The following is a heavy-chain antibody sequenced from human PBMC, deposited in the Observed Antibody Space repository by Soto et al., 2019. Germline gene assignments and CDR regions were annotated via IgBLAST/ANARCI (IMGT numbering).Heavy chain of an antibody. V-gene: IGHV3-48*02. Sequence: GGSLTLSCAASGFTFSSYSKSWGRQAPGERLEWVSYISSSSSTIYYADSVKGRFTISRDNAKNSLYLQMNSLRDEDTAVYYCARDGNLQNYFDISGYLGYWGQGTLVPVSS. CDR3: ARDGNLQNYFDISGYLGY. CDR2: ISSSSSTI. CDR1: GFTFSSYS. J-gene: IGHJ4*02. D-gene: IGHD3-22*01.